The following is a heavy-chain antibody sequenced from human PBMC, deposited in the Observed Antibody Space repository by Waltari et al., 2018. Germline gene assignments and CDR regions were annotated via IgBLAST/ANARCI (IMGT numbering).Heavy chain of an antibody. CDR2: IIPIFGTA. Sequence: QVQLVQSGAEVKKPGSSVKVSCKASGGTFSSYAISWVRQAPGQGLEWMGGIIPIFGTANYAQKFQGRVTITADKATSTAYMELSSLRSEDTAVYYCARANLPGYGSGSYYHSWGQGTLVTVSS. J-gene: IGHJ4*02. CDR1: GGTFSSYA. D-gene: IGHD3-10*01. V-gene: IGHV1-69*14. CDR3: ARANLPGYGSGSYYHS.